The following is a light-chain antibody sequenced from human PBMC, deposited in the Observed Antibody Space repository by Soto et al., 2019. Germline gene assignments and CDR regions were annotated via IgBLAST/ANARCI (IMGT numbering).Light chain of an antibody. V-gene: IGKV1-39*01. CDR2: AAS. J-gene: IGKJ2*01. CDR3: QQSYSTPYT. CDR1: QSISTN. Sequence: DIQMTQSPSSLSASVGDRVTITCRASQSISTNLNWYQQKPGKAPTLLIYAASSLQSGVPSRSSGSGSGTDFPLTISSLQPEDFATYYCQQSYSTPYTFGQGTKLEIK.